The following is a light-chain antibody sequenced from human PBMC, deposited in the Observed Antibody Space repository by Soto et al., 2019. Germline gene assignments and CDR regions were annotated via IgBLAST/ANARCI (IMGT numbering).Light chain of an antibody. Sequence: DIQMTQSPSSLSASVGDRVTITCRASQGISNYLAWYQHKPGEVPKLLLYGASTLQSGVPSRLSGSGSGTDFTLTISSLQPEDVATYYCQRCNRAPRTFGQGTNVEIK. CDR2: GAS. J-gene: IGKJ1*01. CDR3: QRCNRAPRT. CDR1: QGISNY. V-gene: IGKV1-27*01.